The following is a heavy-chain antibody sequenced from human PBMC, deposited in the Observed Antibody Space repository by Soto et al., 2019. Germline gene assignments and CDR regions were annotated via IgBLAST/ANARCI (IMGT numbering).Heavy chain of an antibody. Sequence: NPSETLSLTCAVYGGSFSGYYWSWIRQPPGKGLEWIGEINHSGSTNYNPSLKSRVTISVDTSKNQFSLKLSSVTAADTAVYYGARDKVVPAVVYYYYYGMDVWGQGTTVTVSS. CDR3: ARDKVVPAVVYYYYYGMDV. V-gene: IGHV4-34*01. D-gene: IGHD2-2*01. J-gene: IGHJ6*02. CDR1: GGSFSGYY. CDR2: INHSGST.